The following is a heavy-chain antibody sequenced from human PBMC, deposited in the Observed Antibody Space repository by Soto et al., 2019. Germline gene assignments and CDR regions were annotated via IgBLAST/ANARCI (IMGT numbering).Heavy chain of an antibody. CDR2: IYYSGST. CDR1: GGSISSSSYY. D-gene: IGHD4-17*01. CDR3: ASDPTVTKGPDY. J-gene: IGHJ4*02. V-gene: IGHV4-39*01. Sequence: QLQLQESGPGLVKPSETLSLTCTVSGGSISSSSYYWGWIRQPPGKGLEWIGSIYYSGSTYYNPSLKSRVTISVDTSKNQFSLKLSSVTAADTAVYYCASDPTVTKGPDYWGQGTLVTVSS.